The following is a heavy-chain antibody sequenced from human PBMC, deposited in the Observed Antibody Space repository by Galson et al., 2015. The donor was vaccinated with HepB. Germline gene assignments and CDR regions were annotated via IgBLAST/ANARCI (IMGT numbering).Heavy chain of an antibody. CDR2: IDPTDSYT. Sequence: QSGAEVKKPGESLRISCEGFGYTFTNYWITWVRQMPGKGLEWMGRIDPTDSYTNYGPSFQGHVTISADKSSRTAYLQWSGLKTSDTAMYFCARHRRNDYGDYLRHAFDLWGQGTMVTVSS. D-gene: IGHD4-17*01. V-gene: IGHV5-10-1*01. CDR3: ARHRRNDYGDYLRHAFDL. CDR1: GYTFTNYW. J-gene: IGHJ3*01.